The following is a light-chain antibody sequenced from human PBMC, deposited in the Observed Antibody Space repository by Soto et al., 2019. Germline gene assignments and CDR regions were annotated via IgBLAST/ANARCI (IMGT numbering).Light chain of an antibody. V-gene: IGKV3-11*01. Sequence: EIVLTQSPATLSLSRGARATLSCRASQSVSSYLAWYQQKPGQAPRLLIYDASNRATGIPARFSGSGSGTDFTLTISSLEPEDFAVYYCQQRSNWPPWTFGHGTKVEI. CDR1: QSVSSY. CDR2: DAS. J-gene: IGKJ1*01. CDR3: QQRSNWPPWT.